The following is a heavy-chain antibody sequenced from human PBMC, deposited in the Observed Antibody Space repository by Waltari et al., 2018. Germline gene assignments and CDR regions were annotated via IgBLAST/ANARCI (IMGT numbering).Heavy chain of an antibody. CDR3: AKSDWFDP. CDR1: GFTFSSYW. V-gene: IGHV3-74*01. Sequence: EVQLVESGGGLVQPGGSLRLSCAASGFTFSSYWMNWVRQAPGKGRVWVSRIKGDGNITTYADSVKGRFTLSRDNAKSTVYLQMNSLSAEDTAVYYCAKSDWFDPWGQGTLVTVSS. CDR2: IKGDGNIT. J-gene: IGHJ5*02.